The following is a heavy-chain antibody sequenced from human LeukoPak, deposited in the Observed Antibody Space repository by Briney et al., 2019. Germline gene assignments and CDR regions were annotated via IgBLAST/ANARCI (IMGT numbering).Heavy chain of an antibody. CDR2: INYSGST. CDR3: ARDASRYVWFDP. D-gene: IGHD5-12*01. Sequence: PSETLSLTCTVSGGSISSSSYYWGWIRQPPGKGLEWIGSINYSGSTYYNPSLKSRVTISVDTSKNQFSLKLSSVTAADTAVYYCARDASRYVWFDPWGQGTLVTVSS. J-gene: IGHJ5*02. CDR1: GGSISSSSYY. V-gene: IGHV4-39*07.